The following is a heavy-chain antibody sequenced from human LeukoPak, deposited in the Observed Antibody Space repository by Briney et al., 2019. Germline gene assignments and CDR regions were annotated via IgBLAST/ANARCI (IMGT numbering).Heavy chain of an antibody. CDR3: ARRGYSSSHAYFDY. CDR2: IYYSGST. D-gene: IGHD6-13*01. J-gene: IGHJ4*02. V-gene: IGHV4-59*08. Sequence: SSETLSLTCTVSGGSISSYYWSWIRQPPGKGLEWIGYIYYSGSTNYNPSLKSRVTISVDTSKNQFSLKLSSVTAADTAVYYCARRGYSSSHAYFDYWGQGTLVTVSS. CDR1: GGSISSYY.